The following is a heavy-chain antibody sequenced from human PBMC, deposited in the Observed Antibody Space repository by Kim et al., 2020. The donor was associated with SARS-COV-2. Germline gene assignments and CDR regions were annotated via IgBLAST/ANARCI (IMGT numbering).Heavy chain of an antibody. J-gene: IGHJ4*02. V-gene: IGHV3-7*03. CDR2: GSEK. D-gene: IGHD6-6*01. CDR3: ARDSSFRY. Sequence: GSEKYYVDSVKGRFTTSRDNAKNSLYLQMNSLRAEDTAVYYCARDSSFRYWGQGTLVTVSS.